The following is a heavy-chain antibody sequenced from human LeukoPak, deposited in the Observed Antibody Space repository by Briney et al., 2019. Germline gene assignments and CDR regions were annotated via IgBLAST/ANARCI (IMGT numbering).Heavy chain of an antibody. Sequence: PSETLSLTCSVSDGSINSGSFYWAWIRQPPGKGLEWIGSVYYSGSTYYNPSLKSRVTISIDMSKSQFSLKLNSVTAADTAMYSCARLLCEGGDCPSYFDYWAQGILVTVSS. D-gene: IGHD2-21*02. CDR2: VYYSGST. CDR3: ARLLCEGGDCPSYFDY. J-gene: IGHJ4*02. V-gene: IGHV4-39*01. CDR1: DGSINSGSFY.